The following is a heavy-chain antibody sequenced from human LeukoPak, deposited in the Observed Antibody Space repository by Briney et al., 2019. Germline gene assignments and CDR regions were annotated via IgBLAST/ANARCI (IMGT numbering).Heavy chain of an antibody. CDR2: IKRKTEGGTT. CDR3: TTGNWGPY. D-gene: IGHD7-27*01. V-gene: IGHV3-15*07. J-gene: IGHJ4*02. Sequence: GGSLRLSCEASGFTFSSYWMNWVRQAPGKGLEWVGRIKRKTEGGTTEYAAPVKGRFTISRDDSKNTLYLQMNSLKAEDTAMYFCTTGNWGPYWGQGTLVTVSS. CDR1: GFTFSSYW.